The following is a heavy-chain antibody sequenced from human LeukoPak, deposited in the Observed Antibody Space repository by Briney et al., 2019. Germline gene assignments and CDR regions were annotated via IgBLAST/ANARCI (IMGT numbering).Heavy chain of an antibody. D-gene: IGHD2-2*01. CDR2: ISAYNGNT. CDR1: GYTFTSYG. Sequence: ASVKVSCKASGYTFTSYGISWVRQAPGQGLEWMGWISAYNGNTNYAQKLQGRVTMTTDTFTSTAYMELRSLRSDDTAVYYCARDVRSTYYYYYMDVWGKGTTVTVSS. J-gene: IGHJ6*03. CDR3: ARDVRSTYYYYYMDV. V-gene: IGHV1-18*01.